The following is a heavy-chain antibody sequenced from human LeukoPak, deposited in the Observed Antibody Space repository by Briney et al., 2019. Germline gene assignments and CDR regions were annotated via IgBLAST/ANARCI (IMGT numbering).Heavy chain of an antibody. D-gene: IGHD6-13*01. CDR1: GITFDDHG. V-gene: IGHV3-20*04. J-gene: IGHJ4*02. CDR3: ARDLSSSWYSLGY. Sequence: GGSLRLSCTDPGITFDDHGMSWVRQAPGKGLEWVSGINWDGGATAYADSVKSRFTISRDNTKNSLFLQMNRLRAEDTVLYFCARDLSSSWYSLGYWGQGTLVTVSS. CDR2: INWDGGAT.